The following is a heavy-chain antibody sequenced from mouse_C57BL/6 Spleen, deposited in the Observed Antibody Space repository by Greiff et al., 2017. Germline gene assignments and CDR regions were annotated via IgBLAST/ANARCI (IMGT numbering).Heavy chain of an antibody. V-gene: IGHV5-4*01. D-gene: IGHD2-5*01. CDR1: GFTFSSYA. J-gene: IGHJ2*01. CDR2: ISDGGSYT. CDR3: ARADYSNTYYFDY. Sequence: EVQVVESGGGLVKPGGSLKLSCAASGFTFSSYAMSWVRQTPEKRLEWVATISDGGSYTYYPDNVKGRFTISRDNAKNNLYLQMSHLKSEDTAMYYCARADYSNTYYFDYWGQGTTLTVSS.